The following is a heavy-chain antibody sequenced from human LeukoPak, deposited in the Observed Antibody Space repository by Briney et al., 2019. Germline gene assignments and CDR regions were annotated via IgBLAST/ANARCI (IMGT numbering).Heavy chain of an antibody. CDR3: ARESKLEWLLYRGHFDY. D-gene: IGHD3-3*01. Sequence: SETLSLTCTVSGGSISSYYWSWIRQPAGKGLEWIGRIYTSGSTNYNPSLKSRVTMSVDTSKNQFSLKLSSVTAADTAVYYCARESKLEWLLYRGHFDYWGQGTLVTLSS. CDR2: IYTSGST. J-gene: IGHJ4*02. CDR1: GGSISSYY. V-gene: IGHV4-4*07.